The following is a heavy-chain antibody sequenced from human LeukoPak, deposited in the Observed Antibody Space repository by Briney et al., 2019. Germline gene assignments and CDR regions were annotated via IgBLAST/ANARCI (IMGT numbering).Heavy chain of an antibody. CDR2: ISSSSSYI. J-gene: IGHJ4*02. D-gene: IGHD1-1*01. V-gene: IGHV3-21*01. CDR3: ARTAISNDDSHPGV. Sequence: GGSLRLSCAASGFTFSSYSMNWVRQAPGKGLEWVSSISSSSSYIYYADSVKGRFTISRDNAKNSLFLQMNSLRVDDTAVYYCARTAISNDDSHPGVWGQGTLVTVSS. CDR1: GFTFSSYS.